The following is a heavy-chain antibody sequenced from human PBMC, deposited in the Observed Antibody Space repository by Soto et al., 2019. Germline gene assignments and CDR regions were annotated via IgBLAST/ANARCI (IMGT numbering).Heavy chain of an antibody. CDR1: GFSFSRHA. D-gene: IGHD2-15*01. CDR2: ISSGGTT. V-gene: IGHV3-23*01. CDR3: AKLGYCSGGTCYLDYYYGVDV. Sequence: EVQLLESGGGLVQPGGSLRLSCAASGFSFSRHAMSWVRQAPGKGLEWVSTISSGGTTYYADSVKGRFTISRDNSKNTQSLQMNSLGAEDTAVYYCAKLGYCSGGTCYLDYYYGVDVWGHGTTVTVSS. J-gene: IGHJ6*02.